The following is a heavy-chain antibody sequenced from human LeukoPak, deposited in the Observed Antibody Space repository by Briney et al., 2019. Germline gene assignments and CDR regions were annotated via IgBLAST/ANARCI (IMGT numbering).Heavy chain of an antibody. J-gene: IGHJ4*02. V-gene: IGHV4-30-4*01. CDR2: IYYSGSN. CDR3: ARVTAYSSGWYRGTPSVNPLKFDY. D-gene: IGHD6-19*01. CDR1: GGSISSGDYY. Sequence: SETLSLTCTVSGGSISSGDYYWSWIRPPPGKGLEWIGYIYYSGSNYYHPSLKSRVTISVDTSQNQFSRKPSSVTAADTAVYYCARVTAYSSGWYRGTPSVNPLKFDYWGQGTLVSVSS.